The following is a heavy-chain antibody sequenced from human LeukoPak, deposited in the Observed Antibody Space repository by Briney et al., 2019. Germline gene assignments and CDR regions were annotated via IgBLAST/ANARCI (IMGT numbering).Heavy chain of an antibody. V-gene: IGHV3-53*01. CDR2: IYTGGNT. CDR3: ARGDDSGYYDYFDY. CDR1: GFTVDSNY. J-gene: IGHJ4*02. D-gene: IGHD3-22*01. Sequence: GGSLRLSCAASGFTVDSNYLSWVRQAPGKGLEWVSTIYTGGNTYYATSVKGRFTISRDFSKNTVFLHMNSLRAEDTAMYYCARGDDSGYYDYFDYWGQGALVTVSS.